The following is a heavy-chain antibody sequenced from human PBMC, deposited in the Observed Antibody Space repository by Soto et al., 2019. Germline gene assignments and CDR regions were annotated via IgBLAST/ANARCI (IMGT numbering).Heavy chain of an antibody. D-gene: IGHD3-3*01. V-gene: IGHV5-51*01. CDR1: GYNFAGYS. Sequence: GESLKISFTGSGYNFAGYSIGRVREMPGKGLELMGIIYPSDSDTRYRPSFQGLVTISADKSISSAYLQWSSLRASDTAMYYCARGGVSTRTFDYWGQGTPVTVSS. CDR3: ARGGVSTRTFDY. CDR2: IYPSDSDT. J-gene: IGHJ4*02.